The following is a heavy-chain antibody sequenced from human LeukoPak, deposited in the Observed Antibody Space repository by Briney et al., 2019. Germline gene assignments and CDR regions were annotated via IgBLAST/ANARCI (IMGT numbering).Heavy chain of an antibody. CDR2: ISGSGGST. D-gene: IGHD5-24*01. J-gene: IGHJ4*02. V-gene: IGHV3-23*01. CDR1: GFTFSSYA. CDR3: VKDWVWLQPEYYFHY. Sequence: GGSLRLSCAASGFTFSSYAMSWVRQAPGKGLEWVSAISGSGGSTYYADSVKGRFTISRDNSKNTLYLQMNSLRAEDTAVYYCVKDWVWLQPEYYFHYWGQGTLVTVSS.